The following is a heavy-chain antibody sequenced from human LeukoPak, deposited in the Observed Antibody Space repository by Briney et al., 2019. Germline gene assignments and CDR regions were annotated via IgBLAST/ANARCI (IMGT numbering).Heavy chain of an antibody. V-gene: IGHV3-7*01. D-gene: IGHD3-3*01. J-gene: IGHJ4*02. CDR2: IKQDGSEK. CDR3: ARAARTIFGVVIRHHPHTYYFDY. Sequence: PGGSLRLSCAASGFTFSSYWMSWVRQAPGKGLEWVANIKQDGSEKYYVDSVKGRFTISRDNAKNSLYLQMNSLRAEDTAVYYCARAARTIFGVVIRHHPHTYYFDYWGQGTLVTVSS. CDR1: GFTFSSYW.